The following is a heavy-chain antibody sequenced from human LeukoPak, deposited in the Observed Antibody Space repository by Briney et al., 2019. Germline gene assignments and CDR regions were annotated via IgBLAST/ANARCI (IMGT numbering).Heavy chain of an antibody. D-gene: IGHD3-10*01. Sequence: PGGSLRLSCAASGFTFRAYAMHWVRQAPGKGLEWLAVISNDGTIQYYADSVKGRLTISRDNSRNIMNLQTDSLRPEDTALYYCARAMVRGVIPYWGQGTLVTVSS. CDR2: ISNDGTIQ. V-gene: IGHV3-30*04. CDR1: GFTFRAYA. J-gene: IGHJ4*02. CDR3: ARAMVRGVIPY.